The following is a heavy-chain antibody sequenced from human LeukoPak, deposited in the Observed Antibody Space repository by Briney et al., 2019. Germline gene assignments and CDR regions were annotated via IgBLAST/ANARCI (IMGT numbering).Heavy chain of an antibody. CDR3: ARVLLTYYYDRSGGWFDP. D-gene: IGHD3-22*01. Sequence: ASVKVSCKASGYTFTGYYMHWVRQAPGQGLEWMGRINPNSGGTNYAQKFQGRVTMTRDTSISTAYMELSRLRSDDTAVYYCARVLLTYYYDRSGGWFDPWGQGTLVTVSS. CDR2: INPNSGGT. CDR1: GYTFTGYY. V-gene: IGHV1-2*06. J-gene: IGHJ5*02.